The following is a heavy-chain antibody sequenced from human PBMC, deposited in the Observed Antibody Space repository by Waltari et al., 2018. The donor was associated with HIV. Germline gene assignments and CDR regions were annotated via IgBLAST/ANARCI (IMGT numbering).Heavy chain of an antibody. J-gene: IGHJ4*02. CDR2: IYYSGST. D-gene: IGHD3-22*01. CDR1: CCPLTRTCYS. CDR3: ARGDSSGYYLGY. Sequence: QPQLPASGLRLVTPSEPLSLTCTVSCCPLTRTCYSLGWPRQPPGKGLEWIGSIYYSGSTYYNPSLKSRVTISVDTSKNQFSLKLSSVTAADTAVYYCARGDSSGYYLGYWGQGTLVTVSS. V-gene: IGHV4-39*07.